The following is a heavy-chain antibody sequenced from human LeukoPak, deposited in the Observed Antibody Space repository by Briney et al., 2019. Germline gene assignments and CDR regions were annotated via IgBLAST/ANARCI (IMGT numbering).Heavy chain of an antibody. CDR2: ISGSGSTT. D-gene: IGHD5-24*01. V-gene: IGHV3-11*01. J-gene: IGHJ4*02. CDR1: GFTFSDYY. Sequence: GGSLRLSCAASGFTFSDYYMTWIRQAPGKGLEWVSYISGSGSTTNYADSVRGRFTISRDNAKNSLYLQMNSLRAEDTAVYYYARDQLNFPYWGQGALVTVSS. CDR3: ARDQLNFPY.